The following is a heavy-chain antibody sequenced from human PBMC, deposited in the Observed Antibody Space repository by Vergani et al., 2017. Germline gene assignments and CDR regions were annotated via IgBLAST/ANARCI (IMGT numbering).Heavy chain of an antibody. J-gene: IGHJ6*03. D-gene: IGHD2-2*01. CDR3: AREWSCSSTSCYPYYYYYYYMDV. CDR2: INHSGST. Sequence: QVQLQQWGAGLLKPSETLSLTCAVYGGSFSGYYWSWIRQPPGKGLEWIGEINHSGSTNYNPSLKSRVTISVDTSKNQFSLKLSSVTAADTAVYYCAREWSCSSTSCYPYYYYYYYMDVWGKGP. V-gene: IGHV4-34*01. CDR1: GGSFSGYY.